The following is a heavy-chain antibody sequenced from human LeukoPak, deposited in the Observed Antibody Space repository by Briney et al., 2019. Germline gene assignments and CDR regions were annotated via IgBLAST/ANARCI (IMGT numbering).Heavy chain of an antibody. D-gene: IGHD3-10*01. CDR1: GFTFSSYG. J-gene: IGHJ3*02. CDR3: AKSLYYYGSGSYYTHDAFDI. CDR2: IRYDGSNK. V-gene: IGHV3-30*02. Sequence: GGSLRLSCAASGFTFSSYGMHWVRQAPGKGLEWVAFIRYDGSNKYYADSVKGRFTISRDNSKNTLYLQMNSLRAEDTAVYYCAKSLYYYGSGSYYTHDAFDIWGQGTMVTVSS.